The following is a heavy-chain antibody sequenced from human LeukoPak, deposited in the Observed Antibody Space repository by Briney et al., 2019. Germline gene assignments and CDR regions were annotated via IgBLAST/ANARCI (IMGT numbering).Heavy chain of an antibody. D-gene: IGHD6-19*01. J-gene: IGHJ1*01. CDR3: ARGGKIPLAGTRSPQYFQH. CDR1: GFTFSSYA. V-gene: IGHV3-30*02. Sequence: GGSLRLSCAASGFTFSSYAMSWVRQAPGKGLEWVTYIRYDGTNKYYADSVKGRFTISRDNSKNTLYLQMNSLRPEDTAVYYCARGGKIPLAGTRSPQYFQHWGQGTLVTVSS. CDR2: IRYDGTNK.